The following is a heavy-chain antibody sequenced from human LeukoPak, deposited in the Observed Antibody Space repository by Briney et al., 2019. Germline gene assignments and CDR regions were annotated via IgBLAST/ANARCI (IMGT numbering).Heavy chain of an antibody. CDR2: ISGSGGST. CDR3: AKDLDYGDYVWDYWFDP. D-gene: IGHD4-17*01. Sequence: GGSLRLSCAGSGFTFSSYAMSWVRQAPGKGLEWVSAISGSGGSTYYADSVKGRFTISRDNSKNTLYLQMNSLRAEDTAVYYCAKDLDYGDYVWDYWFDPWGQGTLVTVSS. J-gene: IGHJ5*02. CDR1: GFTFSSYA. V-gene: IGHV3-23*01.